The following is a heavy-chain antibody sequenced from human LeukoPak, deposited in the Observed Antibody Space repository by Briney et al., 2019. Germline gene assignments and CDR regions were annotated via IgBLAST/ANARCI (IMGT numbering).Heavy chain of an antibody. CDR2: ISGSGGST. Sequence: GGSLRLSCAASTFSFSEYPMGWVRQAPGKGLEWVSAISGSGGSTYYADSVKGRFTISRDNSKNTLYLQMNSLRAEDTAVYYCAKDVGSSWSYYFDYWGQGTLVTVSS. V-gene: IGHV3-23*01. J-gene: IGHJ4*02. CDR1: TFSFSEYP. CDR3: AKDVGSSWSYYFDY. D-gene: IGHD6-13*01.